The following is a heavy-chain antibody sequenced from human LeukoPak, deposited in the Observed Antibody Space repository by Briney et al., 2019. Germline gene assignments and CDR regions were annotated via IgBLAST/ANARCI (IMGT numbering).Heavy chain of an antibody. D-gene: IGHD5-18*01. CDR3: ARDRGYTSFDY. J-gene: IGHJ4*02. Sequence: GGSLRVSCAAYGFVFSQSWLNWVRQAPGKRLQWVAGINGDGSEEFYLDSVKGRFTISRDNAENSLYLQMDSLRDEDTAVYYCARDRGYTSFDYWGQGALVSVSS. CDR1: GFVFSQSW. V-gene: IGHV3-7*01. CDR2: INGDGSEE.